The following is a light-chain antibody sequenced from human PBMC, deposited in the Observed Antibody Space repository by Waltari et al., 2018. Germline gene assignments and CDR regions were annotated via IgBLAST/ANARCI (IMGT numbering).Light chain of an antibody. CDR3: QQSYSIPLT. V-gene: IGKV1-39*01. Sequence: IQMTQSPSSLSASVGARVTITCRASETIRIYLNWYQQKPGKAPKLLINTASRLQSGVPSRFSGSGSGTDFTLTISTLQHEDFATYYCQQSYSIPLTFGGGTKVEIK. CDR2: TAS. CDR1: ETIRIY. J-gene: IGKJ4*01.